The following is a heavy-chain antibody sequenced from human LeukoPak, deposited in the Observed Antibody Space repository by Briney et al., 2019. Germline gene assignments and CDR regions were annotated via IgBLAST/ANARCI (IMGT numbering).Heavy chain of an antibody. V-gene: IGHV4-4*07. D-gene: IGHD3-22*01. Sequence: SETLSLTCTVSGGSIISNYWSWIRQSAGTGLEWIGRIYGSGITDYNPPLKSRVTMSLDTSRKQFSLRLTSVTAADTAVYYCARLKFYDSTGYSPGYYMDVWGKGTTVSVFS. J-gene: IGHJ6*03. CDR3: ARLKFYDSTGYSPGYYMDV. CDR1: GGSIISNY. CDR2: IYGSGIT.